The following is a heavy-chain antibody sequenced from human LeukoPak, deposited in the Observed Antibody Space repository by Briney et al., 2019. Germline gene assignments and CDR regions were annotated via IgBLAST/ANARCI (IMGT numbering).Heavy chain of an antibody. CDR3: ARGQYYYDSSGYGSLWPDY. J-gene: IGHJ4*02. D-gene: IGHD3-22*01. V-gene: IGHV4-38-2*02. Sequence: PSETLSLTCTVSGYSISSGYYWGWIRQPPGKGLEWIGSIYHSGSTYYNPSLKSRVTISVDTSKNQFSLKLSSVTAADTAVYYCARGQYYYDSSGYGSLWPDYWGQGTLVTVSS. CDR1: GYSISSGYY. CDR2: IYHSGST.